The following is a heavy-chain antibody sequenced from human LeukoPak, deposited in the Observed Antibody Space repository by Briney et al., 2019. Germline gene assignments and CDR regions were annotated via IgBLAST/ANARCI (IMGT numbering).Heavy chain of an antibody. CDR2: IYYSGST. CDR1: GGSISSYY. V-gene: IGHV4-59*08. D-gene: IGHD3-22*01. J-gene: IGHJ4*02. Sequence: SETLSLTCTVSGGSISSYYWSWIRQPPGKGLEWIGYIYYSGSTNYNPSLKSRVTISLDTSKNQFSLKVSSVTAADTAVYYCARHSSGYLPYFDYWGQGTLVPVSS. CDR3: ARHSSGYLPYFDY.